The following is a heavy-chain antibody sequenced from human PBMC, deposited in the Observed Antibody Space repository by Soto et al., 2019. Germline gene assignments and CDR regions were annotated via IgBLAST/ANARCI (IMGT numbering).Heavy chain of an antibody. CDR3: ARKYCLGTSCARSAFDI. V-gene: IGHV5-51*01. CDR2: IYAGDYDT. J-gene: IGHJ3*02. Sequence: EVQLVQSGAEVKKPGESVKISCKGSGYTFTTYWIGWVRQMPGKGLEWMGIIYAGDYDTRYSPSFQGQVTISADKSINTAYLQWYSLKASDTAMYYCARKYCLGTSCARSAFDIWGQGTTVAVSS. D-gene: IGHD2-2*01. CDR1: GYTFTTYW.